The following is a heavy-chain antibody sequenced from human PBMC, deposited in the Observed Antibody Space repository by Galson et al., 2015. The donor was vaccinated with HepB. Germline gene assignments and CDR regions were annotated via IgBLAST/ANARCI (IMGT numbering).Heavy chain of an antibody. J-gene: IGHJ4*02. Sequence: TLSLTCTVSGGSISSSSYYWGWIRQPPGKGLEWIGYIYYSGSTNYNPSLKSRVTISVDTSKNQFSLKLSSVTAADTAVYYCARDRCRGYSYGCYFDYWGQGTLVTVSS. D-gene: IGHD5-18*01. CDR1: GGSISSSSYY. CDR2: IYYSGST. CDR3: ARDRCRGYSYGCYFDY. V-gene: IGHV4-61*01.